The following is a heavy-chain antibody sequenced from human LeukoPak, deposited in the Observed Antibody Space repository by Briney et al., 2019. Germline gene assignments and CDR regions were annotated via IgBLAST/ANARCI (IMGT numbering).Heavy chain of an antibody. Sequence: SGPGLVKPSETLSLACTVSGGSLSSYYWSWIRQPAGKGLEWIGRIYTSGSTNYNPSLKSRVTMSVDTSKNQFPLKLSSVTAADTAVYYCAREVTIFESYYFDYWGQGTLVTVSS. J-gene: IGHJ4*02. CDR3: AREVTIFESYYFDY. D-gene: IGHD3-3*01. CDR2: IYTSGST. V-gene: IGHV4-4*07. CDR1: GGSLSSYY.